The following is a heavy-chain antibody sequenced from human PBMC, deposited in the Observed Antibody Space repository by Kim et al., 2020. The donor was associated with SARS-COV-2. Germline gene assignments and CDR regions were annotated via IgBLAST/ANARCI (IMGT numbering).Heavy chain of an antibody. CDR2: INHSGST. J-gene: IGHJ5*02. CDR3: ARGIAVAGQPHWFDP. V-gene: IGHV4-34*01. CDR1: GGSFSGYY. D-gene: IGHD6-19*01. Sequence: SETLSLTCAVYGGSFSGYYWSWIRQPPGKGLEWIGEINHSGSTNYNPSLKSRVTISVDTSKNQFSLKLSSVTAADTAVYYCARGIAVAGQPHWFDPWGQGTLVTVSS.